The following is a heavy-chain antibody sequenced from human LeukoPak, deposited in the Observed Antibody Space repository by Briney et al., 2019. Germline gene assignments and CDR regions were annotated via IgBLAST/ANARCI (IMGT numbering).Heavy chain of an antibody. J-gene: IGHJ6*02. V-gene: IGHV4-59*08. D-gene: IGHD3-22*01. CDR3: ARDDYYDSSLTD. CDR2: IYYTGSS. Sequence: SETLSLTCTVSAGSIRSYHWNWIRQSPGRGLEWIGYIYYTGSSNYSPSLKSRVTMSVDTSKSQFSLRLSSVTASDTAVYYCARDDYYDSSLTDWGQGTTVTVSS. CDR1: AGSIRSYH.